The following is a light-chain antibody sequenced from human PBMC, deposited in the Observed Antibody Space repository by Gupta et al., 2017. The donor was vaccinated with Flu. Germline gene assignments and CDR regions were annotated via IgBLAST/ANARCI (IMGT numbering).Light chain of an antibody. CDR2: ETS. CDR1: QSVGSS. J-gene: IGKJ4*01. CDR3: QQRKNWPLT. Sequence: PATLSLSPGESGTLSCRASQSVGSSLGWYQQKPGQTPRLLIYETSNRASGVPARFSGSGSGTDFTLIISSLEPEDSAVYYCQQRKNWPLTFGGGTKVEIQ. V-gene: IGKV3-11*01.